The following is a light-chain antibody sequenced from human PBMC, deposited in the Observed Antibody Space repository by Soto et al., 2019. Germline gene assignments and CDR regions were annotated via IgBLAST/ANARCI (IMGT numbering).Light chain of an antibody. V-gene: IGKV3-11*01. CDR3: QQRSNWPIT. CDR1: QSVSKY. CDR2: DAS. Sequence: EIVLTQSPATLSLSPGERATLSCRTSQSVSKYFAWYQQKPGRAPRLLIYDASSRATGIPARFIGSGSGTDFTLTISSPEPEDFAIYYCQQRSNWPITFGKGTRLEIK. J-gene: IGKJ5*01.